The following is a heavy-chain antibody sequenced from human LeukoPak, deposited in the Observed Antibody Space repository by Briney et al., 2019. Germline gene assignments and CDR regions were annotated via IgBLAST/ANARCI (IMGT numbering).Heavy chain of an antibody. CDR1: GFSFTNFA. D-gene: IGHD6-13*01. Sequence: GGSLRLSCAASGFSFTNFAMSWVRQAPGKGLEWLSVISAGGGTTYYADSVKGRFTISRDNSKNTLYLQMNSLRAEDTAVYYCAKERQQLAHWFDPWGQGTLVTVSS. CDR3: AKERQQLAHWFDP. CDR2: ISAGGGTT. J-gene: IGHJ5*02. V-gene: IGHV3-23*01.